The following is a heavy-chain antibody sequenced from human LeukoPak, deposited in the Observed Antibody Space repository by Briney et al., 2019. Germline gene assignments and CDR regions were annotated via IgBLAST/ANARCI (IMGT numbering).Heavy chain of an antibody. CDR3: ARTGYHYGSGSHYAFDI. CDR1: GYTFSNQW. D-gene: IGHD3-10*01. J-gene: IGHJ3*02. Sequence: GESLEISCQASGYTFSNQWIGWVRQMPGKSLEWMGIIYPGDSDTRYSPSFQGQVTISVDKSITAAYLEWSSLKASDTAMYYCARTGYHYGSGSHYAFDIWGQGTMVTVSS. V-gene: IGHV5-51*01. CDR2: IYPGDSDT.